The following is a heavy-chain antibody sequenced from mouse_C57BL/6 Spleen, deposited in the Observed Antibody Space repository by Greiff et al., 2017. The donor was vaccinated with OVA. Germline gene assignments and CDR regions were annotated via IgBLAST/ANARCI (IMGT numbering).Heavy chain of an antibody. J-gene: IGHJ2*01. V-gene: IGHV1-52*01. CDR1: GYTFTSYW. D-gene: IGHD1-1*01. CDR3: ARRGDYYGSSSFDD. Sequence: VQLQQPGAELVRPGSSVKLSCKASGYTFTSYWMHWVKQRPIQGLEWIGNIDPSDSETHYNQKFKDKATLTVDKSSSTAYMQLSSLTSEDSAVYYCARRGDYYGSSSFDDWGQGTTLTVSS. CDR2: IDPSDSET.